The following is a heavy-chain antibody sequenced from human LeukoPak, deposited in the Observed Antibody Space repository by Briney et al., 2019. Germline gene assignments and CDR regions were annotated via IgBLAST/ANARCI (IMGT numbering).Heavy chain of an antibody. CDR1: GFIFSGSA. J-gene: IGHJ6*03. CDR3: TRSLRAAMVVNYYYYMDV. Sequence: PGGSLRLSCAASGFIFSGSAMHWVRQASGKGLEWVGRIRSKANSYATAYAASVKGRFTISRDDSKNTAYLQMNSLKTEDTAVYYCTRSLRAAMVVNYYYYMDVWGKGTTVTVSS. D-gene: IGHD5-18*01. V-gene: IGHV3-73*01. CDR2: IRSKANSYAT.